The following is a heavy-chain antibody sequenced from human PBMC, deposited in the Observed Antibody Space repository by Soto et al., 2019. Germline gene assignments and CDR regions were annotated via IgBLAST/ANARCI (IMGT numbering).Heavy chain of an antibody. CDR2: IYYSGST. CDR3: AQIHGGKQQPRSRRYYYYYGMDV. V-gene: IGHV4-39*01. D-gene: IGHD6-13*01. J-gene: IGHJ6*02. Sequence: NPSETLSLTCTVSGGSISSSSYYWCWIRHPPGKGLEWIGSIYYSGSTYYNPSLKSRVTISVDTSKNQFSLKLSSVTAADTAVYYCAQIHGGKQQPRSRRYYYYYGMDVWGQGTTVTVSS. CDR1: GGSISSSSYY.